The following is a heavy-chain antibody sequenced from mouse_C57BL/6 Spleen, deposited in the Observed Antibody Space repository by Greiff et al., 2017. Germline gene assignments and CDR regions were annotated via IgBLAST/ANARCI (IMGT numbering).Heavy chain of an antibody. D-gene: IGHD1-1*01. V-gene: IGHV5-17*01. CDR1: GFTFSDYG. J-gene: IGHJ2*01. CDR3: ARDYYGSSYVGYCDY. CDR2: ISSGSSTI. Sequence: EVMLVESGGGLVKPGGSLKLSCAASGFTFSDYGMHWVRQAPEKGLEWVAYISSGSSTIYYADTVKGRFTISRDNAKNTLFLQMTSLRSEDTAMYYCARDYYGSSYVGYCDYWGQGTTLTVSS.